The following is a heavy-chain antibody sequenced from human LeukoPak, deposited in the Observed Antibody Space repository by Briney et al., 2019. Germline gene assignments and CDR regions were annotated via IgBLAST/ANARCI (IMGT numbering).Heavy chain of an antibody. D-gene: IGHD6-13*01. V-gene: IGHV3-30*04. Sequence: PGGSLRLSCAASGFTFSSYAMHWVRQAPGKGLEWVAVISYDGSNKYYADSVKGRFTISRDNSKNTLYLQMNSLRAEDTAVYYCARASTRIAAAGTAFDIWGQGTMVTVSS. CDR1: GFTFSSYA. CDR2: ISYDGSNK. CDR3: ARASTRIAAAGTAFDI. J-gene: IGHJ3*02.